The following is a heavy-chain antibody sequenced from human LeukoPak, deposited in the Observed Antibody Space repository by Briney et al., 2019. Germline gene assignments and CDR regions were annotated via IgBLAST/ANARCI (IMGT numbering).Heavy chain of an antibody. D-gene: IGHD3-10*01. V-gene: IGHV1-46*02. CDR1: GYTFNSYY. CDR2: INPSCGST. J-gene: IGHJ4*02. CDR3: AREGYGSGSYYVDY. Sequence: ASVTVSCKASGYTFNSYYMHWVRQAPGQGLEWMGIINPSCGSTSYAQKFQGRVTMTRDMSTSTVYMELSSLRSEDTAVYYCAREGYGSGSYYVDYWGQGTLVTVSS.